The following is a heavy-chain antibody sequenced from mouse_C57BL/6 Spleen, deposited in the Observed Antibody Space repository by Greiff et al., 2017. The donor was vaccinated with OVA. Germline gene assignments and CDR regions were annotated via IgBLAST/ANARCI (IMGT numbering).Heavy chain of an antibody. J-gene: IGHJ4*01. Sequence: QVQLQQSGAELVKPGASVKISCKASGYAFNSYWMNWVKQRPGKGLEWIGQIYPGDGDTNYNGKFKGKATLTADKSSSTAYMQLSSLTSEDSAVYFCARQPSGYAMDYWGQGTSVTVSS. V-gene: IGHV1-80*01. D-gene: IGHD3-1*01. CDR2: IYPGDGDT. CDR1: GYAFNSYW. CDR3: ARQPSGYAMDY.